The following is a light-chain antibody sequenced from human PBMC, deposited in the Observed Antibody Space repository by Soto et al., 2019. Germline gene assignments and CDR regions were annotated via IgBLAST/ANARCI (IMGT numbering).Light chain of an antibody. CDR1: SSNIGSNT. CDR3: ASWDDSLNAWV. Sequence: QSVLTQPPSASGTPGQWVTIYCSGSSSNIGSNTVHWYQQLPGTAPRLLIYNNHQLPSGVPDRLSASKSGTSASLALTEVQSEDEADYYCASWDDSLNAWVFGGGTKLTVL. V-gene: IGLV1-44*01. CDR2: NNH. J-gene: IGLJ3*02.